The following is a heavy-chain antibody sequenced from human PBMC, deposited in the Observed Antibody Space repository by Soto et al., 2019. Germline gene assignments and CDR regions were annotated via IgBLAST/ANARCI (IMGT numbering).Heavy chain of an antibody. V-gene: IGHV3-21*04. CDR2: ISSSSSYI. D-gene: IGHD3-16*02. J-gene: IGHJ5*02. Sequence: GGSLRLSCAASGFTFSSYSMNWVRQAPGKGLEWVSSISSSSSYIYYADSVKGRFTISRDNAKNTLYLQMNSLRAEDTAVYYCAKDSDYVWGSYRPNWFDPWGQGTLVTVSS. CDR3: AKDSDYVWGSYRPNWFDP. CDR1: GFTFSSYS.